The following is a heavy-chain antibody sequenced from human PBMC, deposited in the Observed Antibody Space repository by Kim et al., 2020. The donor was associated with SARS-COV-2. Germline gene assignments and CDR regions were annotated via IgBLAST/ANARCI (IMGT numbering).Heavy chain of an antibody. CDR3: TTRSTTYYDYASDYYGMDV. J-gene: IGHJ6*02. V-gene: IGHV3-15*01. Sequence: GRFTISRDDSKNTLYLQMNSLKTEDTAVYYCTTRSTTYYDYASDYYGMDVWGQGTTVTVSS. D-gene: IGHD3-16*01.